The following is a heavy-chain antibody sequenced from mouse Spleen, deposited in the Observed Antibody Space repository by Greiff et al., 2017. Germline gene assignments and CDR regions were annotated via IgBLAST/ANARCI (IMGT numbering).Heavy chain of an antibody. J-gene: IGHJ4*01. Sequence: EVMLVESGGGLVKPGGSLKLSCAASGFTFSSYAMSWVRQTPEKRLEWVATISSGGSYTYYPDSVKGRFTISRDNAKNTLYLQMSSLRSEDTAMYYCARLGTTVVYNYAMDYWGQGTSVTVSS. CDR2: ISSGGSYT. CDR3: ARLGTTVVYNYAMDY. CDR1: GFTFSSYA. V-gene: IGHV5-9-1*01. D-gene: IGHD1-1*01.